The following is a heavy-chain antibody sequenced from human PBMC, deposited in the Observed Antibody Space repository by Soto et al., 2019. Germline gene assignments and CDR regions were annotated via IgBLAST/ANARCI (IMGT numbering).Heavy chain of an antibody. V-gene: IGHV1-69*01. CDR3: ARVGYCNTTNCLFYYYHYGMDV. Sequence: QVQLVQSGAEVKKPGSSVKVSCKASGDSFNSYAISWVRQDPGQGLEWMGGIIPIFHTANHAQKFQARVTMTADESASTAYMELSGLRSEDTAVYYCARVGYCNTTNCLFYYYHYGMDVWGQGTTVTVS. CDR1: GDSFNSYA. CDR2: IIPIFHTA. J-gene: IGHJ6*02. D-gene: IGHD2-2*01.